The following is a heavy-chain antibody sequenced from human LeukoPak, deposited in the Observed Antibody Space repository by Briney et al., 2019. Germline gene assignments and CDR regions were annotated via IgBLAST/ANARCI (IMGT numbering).Heavy chain of an antibody. CDR2: INYSGST. Sequence: SETLSLTRTVSGGSMRSSNFYWGWIRQPPGTGLEWLGNINYSGSTYYNPSVKSRVTLSVDVSKNRFSLNLTSVTAADTALYFCARTHFDSLGWFDPWGQGIQVIVSS. CDR1: GGSMRSSNFY. V-gene: IGHV4-39*07. CDR3: ARTHFDSLGWFDP. J-gene: IGHJ5*02. D-gene: IGHD3-9*01.